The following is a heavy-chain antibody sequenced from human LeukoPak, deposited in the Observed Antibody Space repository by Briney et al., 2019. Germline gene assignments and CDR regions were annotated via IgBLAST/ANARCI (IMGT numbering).Heavy chain of an antibody. D-gene: IGHD6-25*01. J-gene: IGHJ3*02. CDR2: IKQDGSEK. Sequence: PGGSLRLSCAASGFTFSNYWMSWVRQAPGKGLEWVANIKQDGSEKYYVDSVKGRFTISRDNAKNSLYLQMNSLRAEDTAVYYCARDPAASPLVAFDIWGQGTMVTVSS. V-gene: IGHV3-7*01. CDR1: GFTFSNYW. CDR3: ARDPAASPLVAFDI.